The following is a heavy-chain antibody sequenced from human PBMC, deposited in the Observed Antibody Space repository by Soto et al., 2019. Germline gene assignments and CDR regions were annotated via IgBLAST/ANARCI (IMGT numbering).Heavy chain of an antibody. CDR2: IRSKTNSYAT. V-gene: IGHV3-73*01. J-gene: IGHJ3*02. CDR1: GFTVSGSA. CDR3: TSRLGELSFPRAFDI. Sequence: EVQLVESGGGLVQPGGSLKLSCAASGFTVSGSAVHWVRQAYGKGLEWVGRIRSKTNSYATAYAASVKGRFTISRDDSKSTPYLQMTSLKTEDTAVYYCTSRLGELSFPRAFDIWGQGTMVTVSS. D-gene: IGHD3-16*02.